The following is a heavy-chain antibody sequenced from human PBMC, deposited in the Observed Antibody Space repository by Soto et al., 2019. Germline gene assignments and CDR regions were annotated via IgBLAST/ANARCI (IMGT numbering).Heavy chain of an antibody. CDR3: ARENYIIRKSGYYDILTGSHKPLDYYGMDV. Sequence: GGSLRLSCAASGFTFSSYSMNWVRQAPGKGLEWVSSISSSSSYIYYADSVKGRFTISRDNAKNSLYLQMNSLRAEDTAVYYCARENYIIRKSGYYDILTGSHKPLDYYGMDVWGQGTTVTVSS. CDR2: ISSSSSYI. J-gene: IGHJ6*02. D-gene: IGHD3-9*01. V-gene: IGHV3-21*01. CDR1: GFTFSSYS.